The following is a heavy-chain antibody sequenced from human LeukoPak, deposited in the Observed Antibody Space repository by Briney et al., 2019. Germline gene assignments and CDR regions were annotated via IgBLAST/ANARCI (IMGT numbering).Heavy chain of an antibody. D-gene: IGHD6-25*01. CDR2: ISWNSGSI. J-gene: IGHJ3*02. V-gene: IGHV3-9*01. CDR1: GFTFDDYA. Sequence: GGSLRLSCAASGFTFDDYAMHWVRQAAGKGLEWVSGISWNSGSIGYADSVKGRFTISRDNAKNSLYLQMNSLRAEDTALYYCAKDIAAAGDAFDICGQGTMVTVSS. CDR3: AKDIAAAGDAFDI.